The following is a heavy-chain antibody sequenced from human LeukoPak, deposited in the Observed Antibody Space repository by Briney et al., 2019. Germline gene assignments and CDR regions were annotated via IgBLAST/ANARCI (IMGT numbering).Heavy chain of an antibody. Sequence: PSETLSLTCTVSGGSISSYYWSWIRQPPGKGLEWIGYIYYSGSTNYNPSLKSRVTISVDTSKIQFSLKLSSVTAADTAVYYCARDRRGYSYGYDYWGQGTLVTVSS. CDR2: IYYSGST. D-gene: IGHD5-18*01. J-gene: IGHJ4*02. V-gene: IGHV4-59*01. CDR3: ARDRRGYSYGYDY. CDR1: GGSISSYY.